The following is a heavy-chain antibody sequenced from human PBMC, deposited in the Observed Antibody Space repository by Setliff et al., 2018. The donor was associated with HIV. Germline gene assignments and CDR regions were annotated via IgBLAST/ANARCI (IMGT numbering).Heavy chain of an antibody. CDR2: VHSTGTT. Sequence: SETLSLTCSVSGGSFSTYYWSWIRQPAGEGPEYIGRVHSTGTTIYNPSLKSRVTMSVDASKNQLSLKLRSVTAADTAVYYCARARITMIGGRLEPYAFDRWGQGTKVTVSS. J-gene: IGHJ3*01. CDR1: GGSFSTYY. D-gene: IGHD3-10*01. V-gene: IGHV4-4*07. CDR3: ARARITMIGGRLEPYAFDR.